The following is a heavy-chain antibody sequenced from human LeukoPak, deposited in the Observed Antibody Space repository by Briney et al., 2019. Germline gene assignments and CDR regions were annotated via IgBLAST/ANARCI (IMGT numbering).Heavy chain of an antibody. V-gene: IGHV3-30-3*01. CDR1: GFTFSSYA. Sequence: GGSLRLSCAASGFTFSSYAMHWVRQAPGKGLEWVAVISYDGSNKYYADSVKGRFTISRDNSKNTLYLQMNSLRAEDTAIYYCAKDYPTGVPWGQGALVTVSS. D-gene: IGHD1-14*01. CDR2: ISYDGSNK. J-gene: IGHJ5*02. CDR3: AKDYPTGVP.